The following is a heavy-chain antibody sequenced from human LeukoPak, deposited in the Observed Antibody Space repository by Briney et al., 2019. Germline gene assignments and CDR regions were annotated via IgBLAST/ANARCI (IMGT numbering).Heavy chain of an antibody. CDR2: IIPILGIA. CDR3: ARVLRYCSSTSCYTKVAAFDI. D-gene: IGHD2-2*02. V-gene: IGHV1-69*02. Sequence: ASVKVSCKASGGTFSSYTISWVRQAPGQGLEWMGRIIPILGIANYAQKFQGRVTITADKSTSTAYMELSSLRSEDTAVYYCARVLRYCSSTSCYTKVAAFDIWGQGTMVTVSS. CDR1: GGTFSSYT. J-gene: IGHJ3*02.